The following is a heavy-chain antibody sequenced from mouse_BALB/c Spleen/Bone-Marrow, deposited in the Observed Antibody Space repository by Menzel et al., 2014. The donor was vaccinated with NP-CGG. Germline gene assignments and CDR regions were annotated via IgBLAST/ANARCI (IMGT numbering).Heavy chain of an antibody. CDR3: ARDYGNYVRFAY. J-gene: IGHJ3*01. CDR1: GFTFTDYY. Sequence: EVKLVESGGGLVQPGGSLRLSCATSGFTFTDYYMSWVRQPPGKALEWLGFIRNKANGYTTEYSASVKGRFTISRDNSQSILYLQMNTLRAEDSATYYCARDYGNYVRFAYWGQVTLVTVSA. CDR2: IRNKANGYTT. V-gene: IGHV7-3*02. D-gene: IGHD2-1*01.